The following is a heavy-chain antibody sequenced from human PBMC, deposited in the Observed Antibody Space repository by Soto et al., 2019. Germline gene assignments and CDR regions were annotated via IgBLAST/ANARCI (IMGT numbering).Heavy chain of an antibody. J-gene: IGHJ4*02. V-gene: IGHV3-48*03. D-gene: IGHD3-22*01. CDR3: ARYYYDSSGLDY. CDR1: GFTFSSYE. CDR2: ISSSGSTI. Sequence: PGGSLRLSCAASGFTFSSYEMNWVRQAPGKGLEWVSYISSSGSTIYYADSVKGRFTISRDNAKNSLYLQMNSLRAEDTAVYYCARYYYDSSGLDYWGQGTLVTVSS.